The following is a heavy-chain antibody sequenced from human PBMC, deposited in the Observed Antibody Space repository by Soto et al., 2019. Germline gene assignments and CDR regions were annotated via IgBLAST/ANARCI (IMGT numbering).Heavy chain of an antibody. CDR1: GFTFSSYW. CDR3: ARGKPGDIYYYYYYYMDV. J-gene: IGHJ6*03. Sequence: EVQLVESGGGLVQPGGSLRLSCAASGFTFSSYWMSWVRQAPGKGLEWVATLKQDGRKKYYVDYVKGRFTISRDNAKNSLYLQMNSLRAEDTAVYYCARGKPGDIYYYYYYYMDVWGKGTPVTVSS. D-gene: IGHD3-9*01. V-gene: IGHV3-7*04. CDR2: LKQDGRKK.